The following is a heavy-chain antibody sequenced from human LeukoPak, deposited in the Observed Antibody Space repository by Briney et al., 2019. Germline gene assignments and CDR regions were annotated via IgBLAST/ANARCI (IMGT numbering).Heavy chain of an antibody. CDR1: GYTFTGYY. Sequence: ASVKVSCKASGYTFTGYYMHWVRQAPGQGLEWMGWINPNSGGTNYAQKFQGRVTMTRDTSISTAYMELSRLSSDDTAVYYCARGITIFGVALYYFDYWGQGTLVTVSS. CDR2: INPNSGGT. D-gene: IGHD3-3*01. CDR3: ARGITIFGVALYYFDY. V-gene: IGHV1-2*02. J-gene: IGHJ4*02.